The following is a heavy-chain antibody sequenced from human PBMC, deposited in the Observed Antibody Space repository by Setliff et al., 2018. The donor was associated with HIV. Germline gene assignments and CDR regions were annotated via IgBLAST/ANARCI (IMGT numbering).Heavy chain of an antibody. CDR1: GVTFGDKV. CDR2: IRSKAYGGTT. CDR3: TRGLMTTAYFDY. D-gene: IGHD4-17*01. V-gene: IGHV3-49*04. Sequence: GGSLRLXXTXSGVTFGDKVMDGVRQAPGKGLEWVGFIRSKAYGGTTEYAASVKGRFTISGDDSKSIAYLQRNSLKTEDTAVYYCTRGLMTTAYFDYWGQGTLVTVSS. J-gene: IGHJ4*02.